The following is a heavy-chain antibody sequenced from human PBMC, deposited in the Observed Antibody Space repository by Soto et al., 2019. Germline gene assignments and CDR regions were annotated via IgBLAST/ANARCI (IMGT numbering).Heavy chain of an antibody. CDR3: ARDYQLTYYFDD. CDR2: ISDDGSKT. J-gene: IGHJ4*02. D-gene: IGHD3-9*01. V-gene: IGHV3-30*14. CDR1: GVTFRGYS. Sequence: XVCLRLSCAGSGVTFRGYSLHWVGQTPGKGLEWVTVISDDGSKTYYADSVKGRFSVSRDDSTNMVFLQMSSLRSEDTAVYHPARDYQLTYYFDDWGPGTPVTVSS.